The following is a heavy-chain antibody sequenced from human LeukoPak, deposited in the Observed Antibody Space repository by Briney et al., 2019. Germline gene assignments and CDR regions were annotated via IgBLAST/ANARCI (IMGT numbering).Heavy chain of an antibody. CDR3: AKVPYDSSGYYYFDY. D-gene: IGHD3-22*01. CDR1: GFTFSSYA. J-gene: IGHJ4*02. Sequence: GGSLRLSCAASGFTFSSYAMSWVRQAPGKGLEWVSAISGSGGSTYNADSVKGRFTISRDNSKNTLYLQMNSLRAEDTAVYYCAKVPYDSSGYYYFDYWGQGALVTVSS. V-gene: IGHV3-23*01. CDR2: ISGSGGST.